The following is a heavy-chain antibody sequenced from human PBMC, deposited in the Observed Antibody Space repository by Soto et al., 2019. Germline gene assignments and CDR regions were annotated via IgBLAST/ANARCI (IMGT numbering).Heavy chain of an antibody. V-gene: IGHV3-7*01. Sequence: EVQLVESGGGLVQPGGSLRLSCAASGFTFSSYWMSWVRQAPGKGLEWVANIKQDGSEKYYVDSVKGRFTISRDNAKNSLYLQMNSLRAEDTAVYYCAREAAGTTGRYFYYCGQGNLVTVSS. J-gene: IGHJ4*02. CDR1: GFTFSSYW. CDR2: IKQDGSEK. D-gene: IGHD1-1*01. CDR3: AREAAGTTGRYFYY.